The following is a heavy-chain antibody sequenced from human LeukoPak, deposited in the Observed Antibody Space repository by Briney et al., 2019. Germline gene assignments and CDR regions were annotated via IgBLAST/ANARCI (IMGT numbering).Heavy chain of an antibody. Sequence: GSLRLSCAASGFTFSNYAMSWVRQAPGKGLGWVSTIGGSGDPTYYADSVKGRFTISRDNSRNTLYLQMNSLRPEDTAVYYCAKGIVVAGAYYFDYWGQGTLVTVSS. CDR3: AKGIVVAGAYYFDY. J-gene: IGHJ4*02. D-gene: IGHD2-21*01. V-gene: IGHV3-23*01. CDR2: IGGSGDPT. CDR1: GFTFSNYA.